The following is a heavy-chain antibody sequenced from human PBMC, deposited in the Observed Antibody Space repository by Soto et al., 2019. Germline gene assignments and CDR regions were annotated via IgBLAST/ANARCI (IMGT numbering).Heavy chain of an antibody. CDR3: ARPSGGHDSGGNYMDV. CDR2: IIPIVGLT. Sequence: QVQLVQSGSEVKNPGSSVKVSCRASGGSLSSYPITWVRQAPGQGLEWMGRIIPIVGLTNYAQKFQGRVTITADKSTSTAYMELSSLLSDDTAVYYCARPSGGHDSGGNYMDVWGKGTTVIVSS. D-gene: IGHD2-8*02. CDR1: GGSLSSYP. J-gene: IGHJ6*03. V-gene: IGHV1-69*02.